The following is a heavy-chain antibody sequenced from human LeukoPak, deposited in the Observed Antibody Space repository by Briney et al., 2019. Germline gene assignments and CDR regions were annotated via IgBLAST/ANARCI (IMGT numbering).Heavy chain of an antibody. D-gene: IGHD3-10*01. CDR2: IYHSGST. J-gene: IGHJ4*02. CDR3: ARHASRFNYYGSGSYSFVPDNIDY. CDR1: GYSISSGYY. Sequence: PSETLSLTCTVSGYSISSGYYWGWIRQPPGKGLEWIGSIYHSGSTYYNPSLKSRVTISVDTSKNQFSLKLSSVTAADTAVYFCARHASRFNYYGSGSYSFVPDNIDYWGQGTLVTVSS. V-gene: IGHV4-38-2*02.